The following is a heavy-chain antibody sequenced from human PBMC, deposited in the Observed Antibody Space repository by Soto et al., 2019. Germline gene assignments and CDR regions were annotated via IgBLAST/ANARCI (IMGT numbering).Heavy chain of an antibody. Sequence: QVQLVESGGGVVQPGRSLRLSCAASGFTFSSYGMHWVRQAPGKGLAWVAVIWYDGSNKYYADSVKGRFTISRDNSKNTLYLQMNSLRAEDTAVYYCASSSDGYNYAQYYYYYYGMDVWGQGTTVTVSS. D-gene: IGHD5-12*01. CDR2: IWYDGSNK. CDR3: ASSSDGYNYAQYYYYYYGMDV. J-gene: IGHJ6*02. V-gene: IGHV3-33*01. CDR1: GFTFSSYG.